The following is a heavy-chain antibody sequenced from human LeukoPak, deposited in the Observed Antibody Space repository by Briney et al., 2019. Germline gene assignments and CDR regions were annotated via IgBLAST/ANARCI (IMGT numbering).Heavy chain of an antibody. CDR2: LSDSGGDT. CDR1: GFTFSNYA. Sequence: PGGSLRLSCAASGFTFSNYAMSWVRQAPGKRLEWVSSLSDSGGDTNYADSVKGRFTISRDNSKNTLYLQMNSLRADDTAVYYCARSGYCSGGSCYSGYYYGMGVWGQGTSVTVSS. D-gene: IGHD2-15*01. CDR3: ARSGYCSGGSCYSGYYYGMGV. V-gene: IGHV3-23*01. J-gene: IGHJ6*02.